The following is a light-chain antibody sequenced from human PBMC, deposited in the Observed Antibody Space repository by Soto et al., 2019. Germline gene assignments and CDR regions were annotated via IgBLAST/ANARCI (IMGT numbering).Light chain of an antibody. CDR2: KAS. J-gene: IGKJ3*01. V-gene: IGKV1-5*03. CDR3: QQYNSYSRFT. CDR1: QSISGW. Sequence: DIQMTQSPSTLSASVGDRVTITCRASQSISGWLAWYQQKPGKDPKLLIYKASSLESGVPSRFSGSGSGTEFTLTISSLQPDDFATYYCQQYNSYSRFTFGPGTKVDIK.